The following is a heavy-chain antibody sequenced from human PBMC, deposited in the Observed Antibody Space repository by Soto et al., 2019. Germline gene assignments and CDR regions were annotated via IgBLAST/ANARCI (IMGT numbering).Heavy chain of an antibody. CDR3: ARDSRTNFYDSSGYFDY. CDR1: GGTFTNSA. J-gene: IGHJ4*02. D-gene: IGHD3-22*01. Sequence: QVQLVQSGAEVKKPGSSAKVPCKASGGTFTNSAISWVRQAPGQGLEWMGVIIPIFRAANYAQRFQGRVTITADESTSTAYMELSSLRSEDTAVYYCARDSRTNFYDSSGYFDYWGQGTPVTVSS. V-gene: IGHV1-69*01. CDR2: IIPIFRAA.